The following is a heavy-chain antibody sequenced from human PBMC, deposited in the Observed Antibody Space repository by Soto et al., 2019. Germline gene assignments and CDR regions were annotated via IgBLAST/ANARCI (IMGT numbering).Heavy chain of an antibody. Sequence: EASVKVSCKASGYTFTSYGISWVRQAPGQGLEWMGWINAGNGETKYAQNFQGRVTITRDTSASTAYMELNSLRSEDTAVYYCARSTTSCYSLCWFDPWGQGTLVTVSS. CDR1: GYTFTSYG. CDR3: ARSTTSCYSLCWFDP. J-gene: IGHJ5*02. CDR2: INAGNGET. V-gene: IGHV1-18*01. D-gene: IGHD2-2*02.